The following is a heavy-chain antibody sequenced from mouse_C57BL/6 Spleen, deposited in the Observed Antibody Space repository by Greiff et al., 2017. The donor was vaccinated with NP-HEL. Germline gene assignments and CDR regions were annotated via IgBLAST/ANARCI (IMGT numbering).Heavy chain of an antibody. CDR2: ISYDGSN. CDR3: ARGKNYYGSSYVDFDV. CDR1: GYSITSGYY. V-gene: IGHV3-6*01. J-gene: IGHJ1*03. Sequence: DVKLQESGPGLVKPSQSLSLTCSVTGYSITSGYYWNWIRQFPGNKLEWMGYISYDGSNNYNPSLKNRISITRDTSKNQFFLKLNSVTTEDTATYYCARGKNYYGSSYVDFDVWGTGTTVTVSS. D-gene: IGHD1-1*01.